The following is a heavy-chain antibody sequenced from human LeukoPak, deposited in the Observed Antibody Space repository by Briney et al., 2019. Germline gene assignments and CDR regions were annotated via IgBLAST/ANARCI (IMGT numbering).Heavy chain of an antibody. CDR3: ARGSSSSSWYPQYYFDY. J-gene: IGHJ4*02. Sequence: GGSLRLSCAASGFTFSSYSMNWVRQAPGKGLEWVSYISSSSSTIYYADSVKGRFTISRDNAKNSLYLKMNSLRDEDTAVYYCARGSSSSSWYPQYYFDYWGQGTLVTVSS. CDR1: GFTFSSYS. D-gene: IGHD6-13*01. V-gene: IGHV3-48*02. CDR2: ISSSSSTI.